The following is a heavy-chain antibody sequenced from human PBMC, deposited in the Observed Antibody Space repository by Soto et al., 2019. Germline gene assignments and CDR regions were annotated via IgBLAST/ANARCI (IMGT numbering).Heavy chain of an antibody. CDR1: GASMSSGGYY. Sequence: PSETLSLPCTVSGASMSSGGYYRTWIRQSPGKGLEWIGYIYYSGSTYYNPSLEDRVAISLDTSRSQFSLTLHSVTAADTARYYCARDRHNNCFDPWGQGTLVTVS. D-gene: IGHD6-6*01. CDR2: IYYSGST. J-gene: IGHJ5*02. CDR3: ARDRHNNCFDP. V-gene: IGHV4-31*03.